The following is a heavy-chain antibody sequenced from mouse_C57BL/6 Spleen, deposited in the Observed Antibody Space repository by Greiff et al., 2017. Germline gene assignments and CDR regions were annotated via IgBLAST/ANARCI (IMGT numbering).Heavy chain of an antibody. CDR3: ARTRTAQAPWFAY. CDR1: GFSLTSYA. V-gene: IGHV2-9-1*01. J-gene: IGHJ3*01. CDR2: IWTGGGT. D-gene: IGHD3-2*02. Sequence: VKLVESGPGLVAPSPSLSITCTVSGFSLTSYAISWVRQPPGQGLEWLGVIWTGGGTNYNSALKSRLSISKDNSNSQVFLKMNSLQTDDTAKYYCARTRTAQAPWFAYWGQGTLVTVSA.